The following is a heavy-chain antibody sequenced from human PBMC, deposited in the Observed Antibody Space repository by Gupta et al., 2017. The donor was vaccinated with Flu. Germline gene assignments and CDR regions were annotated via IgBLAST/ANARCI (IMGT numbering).Heavy chain of an antibody. V-gene: IGHV2-5*02. CDR3: AHRRGGYDWNDASFDV. CDR1: GVG. Sequence: GVGVGWIRQPPGKALECLGIIYWDDDNRYSPFLKSRLAGTKDTSKNQVVLSMSNMDPGDTATYYCAHRRGGYDWNDASFDVWGPGTLVTVSS. J-gene: IGHJ3*01. D-gene: IGHD1-1*01. CDR2: IYWDDDN.